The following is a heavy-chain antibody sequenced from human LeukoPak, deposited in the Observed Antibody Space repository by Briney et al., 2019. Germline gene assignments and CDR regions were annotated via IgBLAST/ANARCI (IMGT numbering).Heavy chain of an antibody. V-gene: IGHV1-2*02. J-gene: IGHJ4*02. D-gene: IGHD6-13*01. CDR3: AMQGALVKGIDY. CDR1: GYTFTGYN. Sequence: ASVTVSCKASGYTFTGYNIHWVRQAPGQGLEWMGWINPNSGVTNYAQKFQGRVTMTRDTSISTVYMELSRLRSDDTAVYYCAMQGALVKGIDYWGQGTLVTVSS. CDR2: INPNSGVT.